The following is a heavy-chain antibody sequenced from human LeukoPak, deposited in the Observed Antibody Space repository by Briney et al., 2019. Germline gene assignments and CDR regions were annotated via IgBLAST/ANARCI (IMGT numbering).Heavy chain of an antibody. CDR1: GGSFSGYY. CDR2: INHSGST. J-gene: IGHJ4*02. Sequence: SETLSLTCAVYGGSFSGYYWSWIRQPPGKGLEWIGEINHSGSTNYNPSLKSRVTISVDTSKNQFSLKLSSVTAADTAVYYCARVREYSYGDYWGQGTLVTVSS. D-gene: IGHD5-18*01. CDR3: ARVREYSYGDY. V-gene: IGHV4-34*01.